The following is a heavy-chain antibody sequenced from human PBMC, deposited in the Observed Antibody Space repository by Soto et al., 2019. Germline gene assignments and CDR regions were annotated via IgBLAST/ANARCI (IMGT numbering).Heavy chain of an antibody. J-gene: IGHJ6*02. CDR3: AADRQYYYGSGSYRSYYYGMDV. V-gene: IGHV1-58*01. D-gene: IGHD3-10*01. CDR2: IVVGSGNT. CDR1: GFTITSSA. Sequence: SVKVSCKASGFTITSSAVQWVRQARGQRLEWIGWIVVGSGNTNYAQKFQERVTITRDMSTSTAYMELSSLRSEDTAVYYCAADRQYYYGSGSYRSYYYGMDVWGQGTTVTVSS.